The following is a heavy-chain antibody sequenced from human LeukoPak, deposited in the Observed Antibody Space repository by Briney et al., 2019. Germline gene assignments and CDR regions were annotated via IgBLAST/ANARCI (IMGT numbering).Heavy chain of an antibody. CDR1: GYTFTNYY. J-gene: IGHJ6*02. CDR3: ARAPAWDLRAAHYYVMDV. Sequence: ASVKVSCKASGYTFTNYYMHWVRQAPGQGLEWMGIINPSGGSTNYAQKFQGRVTMTRDTSISTAYMELSSLRSEDTAVYYCARAPAWDLRAAHYYVMDVWGQGTTVTVSS. D-gene: IGHD1-26*01. V-gene: IGHV1-46*01. CDR2: INPSGGST.